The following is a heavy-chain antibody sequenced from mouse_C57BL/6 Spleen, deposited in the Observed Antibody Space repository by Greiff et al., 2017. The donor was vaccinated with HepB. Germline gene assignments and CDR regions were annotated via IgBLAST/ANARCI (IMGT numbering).Heavy chain of an antibody. CDR3: ARGSSYWYFDV. D-gene: IGHD1-1*01. Sequence: EVMLVESGGGLVQSGRSLRLSCATSGFTFSDFYMEWVRQAPGKGLEWIAASRNKANDYTTEYSASVKGRFIVSRDTSQSILYLQMNALRAEDTAIYYCARGSSYWYFDVWGTGTTVTVSS. J-gene: IGHJ1*03. CDR2: SRNKANDYTT. CDR1: GFTFSDFY. V-gene: IGHV7-1*01.